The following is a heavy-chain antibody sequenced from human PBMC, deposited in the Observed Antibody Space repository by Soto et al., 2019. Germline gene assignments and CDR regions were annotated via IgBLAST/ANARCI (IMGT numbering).Heavy chain of an antibody. Sequence: ASVKVSCKASGYTFTSYGISWVRQAPGQGLEWMGWMNPNSGNTGYAQKFQGRVTMTRNTSISTAYMELSSLRSEDKAVYYCLVRGVINAFDIWGQGTMVTVSS. V-gene: IGHV1-8*01. CDR1: GYTFTSYG. CDR3: LVRGVINAFDI. D-gene: IGHD3-10*01. CDR2: MNPNSGNT. J-gene: IGHJ3*02.